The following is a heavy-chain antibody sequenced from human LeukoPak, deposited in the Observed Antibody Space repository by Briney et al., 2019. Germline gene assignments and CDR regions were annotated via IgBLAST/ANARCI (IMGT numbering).Heavy chain of an antibody. Sequence: GGSLRLSCAASGFTVSSNYMSWVRQAPGKGLEWVSVIYSGGSTYYADSVKGRFTISRDNSKNTLYLQMNSLRAEDTAVYYCARTEYYYDSSGYKTDAFDIWGRGTMVTVSS. CDR1: GFTVSSNY. J-gene: IGHJ3*02. CDR3: ARTEYYYDSSGYKTDAFDI. V-gene: IGHV3-66*01. CDR2: IYSGGST. D-gene: IGHD3-22*01.